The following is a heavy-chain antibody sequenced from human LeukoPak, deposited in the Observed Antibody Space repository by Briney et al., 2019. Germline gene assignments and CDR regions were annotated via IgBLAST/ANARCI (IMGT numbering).Heavy chain of an antibody. J-gene: IGHJ4*02. D-gene: IGHD6-13*01. CDR3: AKDLVAAGSSFDY. CDR1: GFIYSSYA. V-gene: IGHV3-23*01. CDR2: ISGSGGST. Sequence: GGSLRLSCAASGFIYSSYAMSWVRQAPGKGLEWVSSISGSGGSTYYADSVKGRFTISRHNSKNTLYLQMNSLRAEDTAVYYCAKDLVAAGSSFDYWGQGTLVTVSS.